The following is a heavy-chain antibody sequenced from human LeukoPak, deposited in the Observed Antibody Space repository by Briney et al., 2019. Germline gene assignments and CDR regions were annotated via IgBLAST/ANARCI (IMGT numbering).Heavy chain of an antibody. CDR1: GYTFTSYG. CDR3: ARDTPSIAARLDAFDI. J-gene: IGHJ3*02. V-gene: IGHV1-18*01. D-gene: IGHD6-6*01. CDR2: ISAYNGNT. Sequence: GASVKVSCKASGYTFTSYGISWVRQAPGQGLEWMGWISAYNGNTNYAQKLQGRVTMTTNTSTSTAYMELRSLRSDDTAVYYCARDTPSIAARLDAFDIWGQGTMVTVSS.